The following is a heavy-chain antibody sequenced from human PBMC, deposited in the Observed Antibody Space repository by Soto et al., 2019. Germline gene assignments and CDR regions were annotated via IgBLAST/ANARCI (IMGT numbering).Heavy chain of an antibody. Sequence: EVQLVESVCGLVQPGRTLRLSCVASGFSADDYAMHWVRQAPGKGLEWVSGISSNSDTIDYADSVNGRFTISRDNAKNSLFLQMNSLRPEDTALYYCAKDMKWGGMTPIHYFDSWGQGTLVTVSS. V-gene: IGHV3-9*02. CDR1: GFSADDYA. CDR3: AKDMKWGGMTPIHYFDS. J-gene: IGHJ4*02. CDR2: ISSNSDTI. D-gene: IGHD2-21*02.